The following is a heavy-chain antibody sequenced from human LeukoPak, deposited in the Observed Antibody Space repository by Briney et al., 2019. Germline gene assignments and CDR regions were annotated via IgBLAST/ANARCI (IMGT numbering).Heavy chain of an antibody. CDR1: GFPFRSYW. Sequence: GSLRPPFSAPGFPFRSYWMTWIRQAPGKGPEWVANIKQDGSEKYYVDSVKGRFTISRDNAKNSLYLQMNSLRAEDTAVYYCPRDTGGGYSCYDCWGQGTLVTVSS. D-gene: IGHD5-18*01. V-gene: IGHV3-7*01. J-gene: IGHJ4*02. CDR3: PRDTGGGYSCYDC. CDR2: IKQDGSEK.